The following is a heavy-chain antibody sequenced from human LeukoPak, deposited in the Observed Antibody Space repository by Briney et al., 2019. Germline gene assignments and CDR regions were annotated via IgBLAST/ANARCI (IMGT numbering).Heavy chain of an antibody. CDR1: GYTFTNYG. CDR2: ISGYNGNA. D-gene: IGHD2-2*01. J-gene: IGHJ3*02. V-gene: IGHV1-18*01. Sequence: ASVKVSCKASGYTFTNYGLSCVRQAPGQGLEWMGWISGYNGNATYTQTLRGRVIMTTDTSTTTAYMDLRSLRSDDTAVYYCARDAGYCSSETCYDDAFDIWGQGTMVTVSS. CDR3: ARDAGYCSSETCYDDAFDI.